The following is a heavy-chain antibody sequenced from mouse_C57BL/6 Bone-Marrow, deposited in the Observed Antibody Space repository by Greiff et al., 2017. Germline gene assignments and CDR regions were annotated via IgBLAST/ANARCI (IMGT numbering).Heavy chain of an antibody. CDR1: GFSFTDYY. V-gene: IGHV1-36*01. Sequence: EVQVVESGPVLVKPGPSVKISCKASGFSFTDYYMHWVMQSHGKSLEWIGLVYPYNGGTSYNQKFKGKATLAVETSSSTAYMELKSLTSEDSAVYYCERGDYYGSRSWYIDVWGTGTSVTVSS. J-gene: IGHJ1*03. CDR2: VYPYNGGT. D-gene: IGHD1-1*01. CDR3: ERGDYYGSRSWYIDV.